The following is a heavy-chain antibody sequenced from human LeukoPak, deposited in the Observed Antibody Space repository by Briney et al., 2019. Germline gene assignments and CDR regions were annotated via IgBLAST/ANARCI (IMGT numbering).Heavy chain of an antibody. D-gene: IGHD6-19*01. Sequence: GASVKVSCKASGYTFTSYYMHWVRQAPGQGLEWMGIINPSGGSTSYAQKFQGRVTMTRDTSTSTVYMGLSSLRSEDTAVYYCARVYAIAVAGHETDYWGQGTLVTVSS. J-gene: IGHJ4*02. CDR1: GYTFTSYY. CDR3: ARVYAIAVAGHETDY. CDR2: INPSGGST. V-gene: IGHV1-46*01.